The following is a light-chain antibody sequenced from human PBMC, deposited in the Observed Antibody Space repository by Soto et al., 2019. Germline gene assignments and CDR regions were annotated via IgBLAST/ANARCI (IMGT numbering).Light chain of an antibody. J-gene: IGLJ2*01. CDR3: CSYAGSSTLV. V-gene: IGLV2-18*02. CDR1: SSDVGSNNR. Sequence: QSALTQPPSVSGSPGQSVTISCTGTSSDVGSNNRVSWYQQPPGTAPKLMIYEVSNRPSGVPDRFSGSKSGSTASLTISGLQAEDEADYYCCSYAGSSTLVFGGGTKVTVL. CDR2: EVS.